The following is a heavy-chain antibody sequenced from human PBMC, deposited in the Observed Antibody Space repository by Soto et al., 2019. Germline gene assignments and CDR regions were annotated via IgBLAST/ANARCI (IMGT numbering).Heavy chain of an antibody. Sequence: QVQLVQSGAEVKKPGSSVKVSCKASGGTFSSYAISWVRQAPGQGLEWMGRIIPIFGTANYAQKFQGRVTMTADKCMRTADMDLSCLRAELTPVYYRAIDGIWSVFYLFDPLGQGTLVTVSS. V-gene: IGHV1-69*06. CDR3: AIDGIWSVFYLFDP. CDR1: GGTFSSYA. CDR2: IIPIFGTA. D-gene: IGHD3-3*01. J-gene: IGHJ5*02.